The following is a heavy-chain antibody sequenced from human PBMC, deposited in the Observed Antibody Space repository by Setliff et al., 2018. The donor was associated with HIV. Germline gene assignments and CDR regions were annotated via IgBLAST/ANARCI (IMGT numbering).Heavy chain of an antibody. Sequence: SETLSLTCAVYGGSFSGYYWTWIRQSPGKGLEWIGEINHRGSTNYNPSLKSRVTVSVDTSKNQFSLKLGSVTAADTAVYYCARIFGDQGYYYGMDVWGQGTTVTVSS. D-gene: IGHD3-3*01. CDR1: GGSFSGYY. CDR2: INHRGST. V-gene: IGHV4-34*01. J-gene: IGHJ6*02. CDR3: ARIFGDQGYYYGMDV.